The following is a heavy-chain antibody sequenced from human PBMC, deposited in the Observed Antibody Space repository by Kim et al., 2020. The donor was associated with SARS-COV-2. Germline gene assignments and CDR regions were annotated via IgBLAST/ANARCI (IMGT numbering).Heavy chain of an antibody. CDR1: GGSFSGYY. V-gene: IGHV4-34*01. Sequence: SETPSLTCAVYGGSFSGYYWSWIRQPPGKGLEWIGEINHSGSTNYNPSLKSRVTISVDTSKNQFSLKLSSVTAADTAVYYCARRAATYYYDSSGYRCWGQGTLVTVSS. CDR3: ARRAATYYYDSSGYRC. J-gene: IGHJ4*02. CDR2: INHSGST. D-gene: IGHD3-22*01.